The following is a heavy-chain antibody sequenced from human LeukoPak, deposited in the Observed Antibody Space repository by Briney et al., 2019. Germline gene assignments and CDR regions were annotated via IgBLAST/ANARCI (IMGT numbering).Heavy chain of an antibody. V-gene: IGHV4-34*01. CDR3: ARSGYCSSTSCYPPGAGIDY. D-gene: IGHD2-2*03. CDR2: INHSGST. Sequence: PSETLSLTCAVYGGSFSGYYWSWIRQPPGKGLEWIGEINHSGSTNYNPSLKSRVTISVDTSKNQFSLKLSSVTAADTAVYYCARSGYCSSTSCYPPGAGIDYWGQGTLVTVSS. J-gene: IGHJ4*02. CDR1: GGSFSGYY.